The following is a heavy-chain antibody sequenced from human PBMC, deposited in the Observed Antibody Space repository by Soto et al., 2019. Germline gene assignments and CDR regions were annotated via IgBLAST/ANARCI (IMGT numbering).Heavy chain of an antibody. CDR2: IYSGGST. CDR1: GFTVSSNY. J-gene: IGHJ4*02. CDR3: ERVEPVAGTFDY. D-gene: IGHD6-19*01. V-gene: IGHV3-53*02. Sequence: EVQLVETGGGLIQPGGSLRLSCAASGFTVSSNYMSWVRQAPGKGLEWVSVIYSGGSTYYADSVKGRFTISRDNSKNTLYLQMNSLRAEDTAVYYCERVEPVAGTFDYWGQGTLVTVSS.